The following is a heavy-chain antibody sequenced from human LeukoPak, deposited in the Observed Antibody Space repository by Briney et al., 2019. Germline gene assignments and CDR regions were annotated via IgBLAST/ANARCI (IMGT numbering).Heavy chain of an antibody. CDR2: ISWDGGST. CDR1: GFTFDDYA. J-gene: IGHJ4*02. Sequence: GGSLRLSCAASGFTFDDYAMHWVRQAPGKGLEWVSLISWDGGSTYYADSVKGRFAISRDNSKNSLYLQMNSLRAEDTALYYCAKDSAAVARQFDYWGQGTLVTVSS. D-gene: IGHD6-19*01. CDR3: AKDSAAVARQFDY. V-gene: IGHV3-43D*03.